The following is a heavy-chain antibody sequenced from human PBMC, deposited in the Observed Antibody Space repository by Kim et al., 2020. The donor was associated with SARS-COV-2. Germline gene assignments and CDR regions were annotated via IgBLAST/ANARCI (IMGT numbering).Heavy chain of an antibody. J-gene: IGHJ2*01. CDR2: FDPEDGET. V-gene: IGHV1-24*01. Sequence: ASVKVSCKVSGYTLTELSMHWVRQAPGKGLEWMGGFDPEDGETIYAQKFQGRVTMTEDTSTDTAYMELSSLRSEDTAVYYCATNKNIVVVPAAMVGGWGMNFDLWGRGTLVTVSS. CDR3: ATNKNIVVVPAAMVGGWGMNFDL. CDR1: GYTLTELS. D-gene: IGHD2-2*01.